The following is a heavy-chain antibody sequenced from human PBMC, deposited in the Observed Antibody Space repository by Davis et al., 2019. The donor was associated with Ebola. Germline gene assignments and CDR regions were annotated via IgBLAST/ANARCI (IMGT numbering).Heavy chain of an antibody. D-gene: IGHD3-22*01. J-gene: IGHJ3*02. V-gene: IGHV1-18*04. CDR2: INPHNGNT. CDR3: ARFRHYDSSGYFFRDDAFDI. CDR1: GYTFTNYG. Sequence: AASVKVSCKASGYTFTNYGITWVRQAPGQGLEWMGWINPHNGNTNYAQNVQGRVTMTTDTSTSTAYMELRSLRSDDTAVYYCARFRHYDSSGYFFRDDAFDIWGQGTMVTVSS.